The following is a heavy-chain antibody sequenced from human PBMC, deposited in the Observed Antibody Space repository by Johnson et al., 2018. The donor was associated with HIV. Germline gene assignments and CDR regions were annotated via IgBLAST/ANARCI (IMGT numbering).Heavy chain of an antibody. CDR2: IHSGGNT. CDR1: KFAFSTYA. Sequence: VQLVESGGGVVQPGRSLRLSCAASKFAFSTYAMHWVRQATGKGLEWVSVIHSGGNTFYADSVKGRFTISRDNSKNTLYLEMDSLRGEDTAVYYCARGPATITSLGLLFALDVWAQGTMVIVSS. V-gene: IGHV3-NL1*01. CDR3: ARGPATITSLGLLFALDV. J-gene: IGHJ3*01. D-gene: IGHD4-11*01.